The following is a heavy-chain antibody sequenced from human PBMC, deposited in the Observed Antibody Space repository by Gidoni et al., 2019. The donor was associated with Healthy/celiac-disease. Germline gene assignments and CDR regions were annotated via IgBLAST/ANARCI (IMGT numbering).Heavy chain of an antibody. V-gene: IGHV3-21*01. Sequence: EVQLVESGGGLVKPGGSLRLSCAAAGFTFSSYSMNWVRQAPGKGLEWVSSISSSSSYIYYADSVKGRFTICRDNAKNSLYLQMNSLRAEDTAVYYCARDNSSPFDPWGQGTLVTVSS. CDR3: ARDNSSPFDP. D-gene: IGHD6-13*01. CDR1: GFTFSSYS. J-gene: IGHJ5*02. CDR2: ISSSSSYI.